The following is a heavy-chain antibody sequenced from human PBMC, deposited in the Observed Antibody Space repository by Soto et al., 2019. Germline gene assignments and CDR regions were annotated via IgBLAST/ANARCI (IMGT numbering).Heavy chain of an antibody. J-gene: IGHJ4*02. CDR2: INPNSGGT. D-gene: IGHD5-12*01. CDR1: GYIFTGYH. V-gene: IGHV1-2*02. CDR3: AREVTVASYSFDF. Sequence: GASVKVSCKASGYIFTGYHMHWVRQAPGQGLEWMGWINPNSGGTKYAQKFQGRVTMTRDTSISTAYMELSSLRSDDTAVYYCAREVTVASYSFDFWGQGTLVTVSS.